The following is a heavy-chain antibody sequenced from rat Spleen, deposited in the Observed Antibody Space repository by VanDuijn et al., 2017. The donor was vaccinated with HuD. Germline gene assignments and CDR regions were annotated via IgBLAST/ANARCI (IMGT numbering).Heavy chain of an antibody. V-gene: IGHV5-22*01. CDR2: ISYEGSST. Sequence: EVQLVESGGGLVQPGRSLKLSCAASGFTFSDYYMAWVRQAPKKGLEWVASISYEGSSTYYGDSVKGRFTISRDNAKSTLYLQMDSLRSEDTATYYCARHSYSSYGVFAYWGQGTLVTVSS. J-gene: IGHJ3*01. CDR1: GFTFSDYY. CDR3: ARHSYSSYGVFAY. D-gene: IGHD1-2*01.